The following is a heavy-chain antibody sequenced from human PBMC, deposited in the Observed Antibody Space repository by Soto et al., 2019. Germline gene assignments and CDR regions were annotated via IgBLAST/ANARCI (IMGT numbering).Heavy chain of an antibody. V-gene: IGHV4-34*01. J-gene: IGHJ5*02. CDR2: INHSGSA. D-gene: IGHD2-15*01. CDR1: VGSFRGYY. CDR3: ARGCLGYCNTGATFDP. Sequence: QVQLQQWGAGLLKPSETLSLTCAVYVGSFRGYYWSWIRQPPGKGLEWIGEINHSGSAKYNPSLKSRVTISVDTSKNQFSLKLSSVTAADTAVYYCARGCLGYCNTGATFDPWGQGTLVTVSS.